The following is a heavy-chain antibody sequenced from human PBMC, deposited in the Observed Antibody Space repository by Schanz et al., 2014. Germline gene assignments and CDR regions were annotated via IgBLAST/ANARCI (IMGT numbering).Heavy chain of an antibody. D-gene: IGHD3-3*01. CDR2: ISPSSGGT. CDR3: ARESVSRTRLFDP. Sequence: QVQLMQSGAEMKKPGASVKVSCKASGYTFTNHYLHWVRQAPGQGLEWMGRISPSSGGTNYAQNFQGRVTMTKDTSINTVYMELSTLTSDDTAVYYCARESVSRTRLFDPWGQGTLVTVSS. CDR1: GYTFTNHY. J-gene: IGHJ5*02. V-gene: IGHV1-2*06.